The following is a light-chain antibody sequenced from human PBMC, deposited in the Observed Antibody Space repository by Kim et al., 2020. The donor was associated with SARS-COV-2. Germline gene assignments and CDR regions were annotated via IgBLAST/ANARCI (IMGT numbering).Light chain of an antibody. Sequence: EIVMTQSPGTLSVSPGERATLSCRASQSIRSNLAWYQQKPGQAPRLLIFGASTRATGIPARFSGSGSGTEFTLTIDSLQSEDFAVYYCHQYDTWPPYTFAQGTKLEIK. J-gene: IGKJ2*01. CDR3: HQYDTWPPYT. CDR2: GAS. V-gene: IGKV3-15*01. CDR1: QSIRSN.